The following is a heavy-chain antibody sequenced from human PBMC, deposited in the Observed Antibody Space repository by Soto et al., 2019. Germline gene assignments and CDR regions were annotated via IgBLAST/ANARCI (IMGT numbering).Heavy chain of an antibody. V-gene: IGHV5-51*01. D-gene: IGHD3-3*01. CDR3: ARGGEYDFWSGYYPYYYYYYGMDV. J-gene: IGHJ6*02. Sequence: VESLKISCNGSGYSFTSYWIGWVRQMPWKGLEWMGIIYPGDSDTRYSPSFQGQVTISADKSISTAYLQWSSLKASDTAMYYCARGGEYDFWSGYYPYYYYYYGMDVWGQGTTVTVSS. CDR2: IYPGDSDT. CDR1: GYSFTSYW.